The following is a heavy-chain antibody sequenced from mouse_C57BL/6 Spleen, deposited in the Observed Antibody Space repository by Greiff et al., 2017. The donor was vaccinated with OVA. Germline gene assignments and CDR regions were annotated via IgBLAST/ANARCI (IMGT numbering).Heavy chain of an antibody. V-gene: IGHV1-50*01. D-gene: IGHD1-1*01. CDR1: GYTFTSYW. CDR3: ARGITTVARYFDV. Sequence: QVQLQQPGAELVKPGASVKLSCKASGYTFTSYWMQWVKQRPGQGLEWIGEIDPSDSYTNYNQQFKGKATLTVDTSSSTAYMQLSSLTSEDSAVYYCARGITTVARYFDVWGTGTTVTVSS. CDR2: IDPSDSYT. J-gene: IGHJ1*03.